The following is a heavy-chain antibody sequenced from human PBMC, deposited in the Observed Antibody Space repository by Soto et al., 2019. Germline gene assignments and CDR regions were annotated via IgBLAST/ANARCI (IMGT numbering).Heavy chain of an antibody. CDR3: ARRLGSSRYYFDY. Sequence: GESLKLSCEASGYSFTTYWIGWVRQMPGRGLEWMGIIYPGDSDTRYSPSFQGQVTISADKSISTAYLQWSSLKASDTAMYYCARRLGSSRYYFDYWGQGTLVTVSS. J-gene: IGHJ4*02. V-gene: IGHV5-51*01. CDR2: IYPGDSDT. D-gene: IGHD6-13*01. CDR1: GYSFTTYW.